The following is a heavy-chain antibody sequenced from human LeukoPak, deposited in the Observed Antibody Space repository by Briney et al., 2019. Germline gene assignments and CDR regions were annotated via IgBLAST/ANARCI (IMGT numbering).Heavy chain of an antibody. CDR1: GFTFSSYW. V-gene: IGHV3-74*01. J-gene: IGHJ4*02. CDR3: AEYCSGGSCYPS. D-gene: IGHD2-15*01. Sequence: GGSLRLSCAASGFTFSSYWMHWVRQAPGKGLVWVSRINSDGSSTSYADSVNGRFTISRDNAKNTLYLQMNSLRAEDTAVYYCAEYCSGGSCYPSWGQGTLVTVSS. CDR2: INSDGSST.